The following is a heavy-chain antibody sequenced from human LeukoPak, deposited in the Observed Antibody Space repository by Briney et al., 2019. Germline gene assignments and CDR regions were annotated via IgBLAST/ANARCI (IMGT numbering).Heavy chain of an antibody. CDR1: GYTFTIYG. CDR3: ARDSRRGYSYGYDY. J-gene: IGHJ4*02. Sequence: ASVTVSFTSSGYTFTIYGVSWVGQAPGQGLEWMAWINTYNVNTNYAQKFQGRVTLTTDASTSTAYMELRSLRSDDTAVYYCARDSRRGYSYGYDYWGQGTLVTVSS. D-gene: IGHD5-18*01. V-gene: IGHV1-18*01. CDR2: INTYNVNT.